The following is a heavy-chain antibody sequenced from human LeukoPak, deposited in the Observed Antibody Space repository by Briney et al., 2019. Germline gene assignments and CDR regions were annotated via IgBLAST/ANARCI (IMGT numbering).Heavy chain of an antibody. Sequence: GGSLRLSCAASGFTFSSYGMHWVRQAPGKGLEWVAVISYDGSNKYYADSVKGRFTISRDNSKNTLYLQMNSLRAEDTAVYYCAKDTGQLRWGQGTLVTVSS. CDR3: AKDTGQLR. D-gene: IGHD2-2*01. V-gene: IGHV3-30*18. J-gene: IGHJ4*02. CDR1: GFTFSSYG. CDR2: ISYDGSNK.